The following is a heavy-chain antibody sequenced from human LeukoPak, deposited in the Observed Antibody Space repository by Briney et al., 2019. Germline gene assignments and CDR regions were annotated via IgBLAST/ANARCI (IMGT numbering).Heavy chain of an antibody. CDR2: INPSGDFT. V-gene: IGHV1-46*01. CDR1: GYTFSNSN. J-gene: IGHJ5*01. Sequence: ASVKVSCKASGYTFSNSNIHWVRQAPGQGLEWMGIINPSGDFTNYAQNFKGRVTMTRDTSATTVYMELNSLTSEDTAVYYCARGLDSWGQGTLVTVSS. CDR3: ARGLDS.